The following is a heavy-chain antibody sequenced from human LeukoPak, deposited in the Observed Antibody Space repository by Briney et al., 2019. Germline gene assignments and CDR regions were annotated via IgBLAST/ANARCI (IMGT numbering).Heavy chain of an antibody. D-gene: IGHD1-26*01. J-gene: IGHJ4*02. CDR3: EKGQASGSSD. CDR2: IRYDSTET. CDR1: GFTFSSYG. Sequence: GGSLRLSCTASGFTFSSYGIHWVRQAPGKGLEWVAFIRYDSTETYYADSVKGRFTVSRDNSKSTVYVQMNSLRVEDTAIYYCEKGQASGSSDWGQGTLVTVSS. V-gene: IGHV3-30*02.